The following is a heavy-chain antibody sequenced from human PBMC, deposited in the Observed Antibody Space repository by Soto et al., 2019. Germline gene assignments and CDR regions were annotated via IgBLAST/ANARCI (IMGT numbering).Heavy chain of an antibody. J-gene: IGHJ4*02. D-gene: IGHD6-19*01. CDR1: GGSISSYY. CDR3: ASHSGGWYYFDY. CDR2: MYYSGSA. V-gene: IGHV4-59*01. Sequence: SETLSLTCTFSGGSISSYYWSWIRQPPGKGLEWIGYMYYSGSANYNPSLKSRVTLSVDTSKHQFFLKLSSVTPADTAVYYCASHSGGWYYFDYWGQGTLVTVSS.